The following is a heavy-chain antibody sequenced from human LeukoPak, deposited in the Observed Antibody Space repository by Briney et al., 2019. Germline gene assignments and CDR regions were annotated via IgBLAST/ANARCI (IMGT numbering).Heavy chain of an antibody. D-gene: IGHD6-13*01. V-gene: IGHV6-1*01. CDR1: GDSVSSNSAA. CDR2: TYYRSKRYN. CDR3: ARDPEVRRGYSSTNWFDP. J-gene: IGHJ5*02. Sequence: SQTLSLTCAISGDSVSSNSAAWNWIRQSPSRGLEWLGRTYYRSKRYNDYAVSVKSRITINPDTSKNQFSLQLNSVTPEDTAVYYCARDPEVRRGYSSTNWFDPWGQGTLVTVSS.